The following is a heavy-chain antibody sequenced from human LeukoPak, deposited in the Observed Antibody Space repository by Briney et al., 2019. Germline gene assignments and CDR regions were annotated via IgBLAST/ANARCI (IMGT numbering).Heavy chain of an antibody. CDR3: ARVWSGYYDFDY. Sequence: PSETLSLTCTVSGGSISSSSYYWGWIRQPPGKGLEWIGSIYYSGSTYYNPSLKSRVTISVDRSKNQFSLKLSSVTAADTAVYYCARVWSGYYDFDYWGQGTLVTVSS. CDR1: GGSISSSSYY. CDR2: IYYSGST. V-gene: IGHV4-39*07. D-gene: IGHD3-3*01. J-gene: IGHJ4*02.